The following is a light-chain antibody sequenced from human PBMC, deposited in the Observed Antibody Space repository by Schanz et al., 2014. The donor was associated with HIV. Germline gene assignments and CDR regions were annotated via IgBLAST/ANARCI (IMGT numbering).Light chain of an antibody. Sequence: QSALTQPPSASGSPGQSVTISCTGTSSDVGDYNYVSWYQQHPGTAPKLMIYDVSNRPSGVSNRFSGSKSGNTASLTVSGLQAEDEADYYCSSYGGPNNYVVFGGGTKLTVL. J-gene: IGLJ2*01. CDR1: SSDVGDYNY. CDR3: SSYGGPNNYVV. V-gene: IGLV2-8*01. CDR2: DVS.